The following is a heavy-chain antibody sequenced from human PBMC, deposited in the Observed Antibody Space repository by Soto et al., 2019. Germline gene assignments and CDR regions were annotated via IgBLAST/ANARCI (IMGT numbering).Heavy chain of an antibody. J-gene: IGHJ4*02. CDR1: GGSIDNYEYY. CDR2: IYYSGRT. V-gene: IGHV4-30-4*01. D-gene: IGHD6-6*01. Sequence: QVQLQESGPGLVKPSQTLSLTCTVSGGSIDNYEYYWTWIRQPPGKGLEWVGYIYYSGRTNYNPSLNSRLTISLDTSKNQFSLRLTSVSAADTAMYYCARDRSNSPDYFDFWGQITLVTVSS. CDR3: ARDRSNSPDYFDF.